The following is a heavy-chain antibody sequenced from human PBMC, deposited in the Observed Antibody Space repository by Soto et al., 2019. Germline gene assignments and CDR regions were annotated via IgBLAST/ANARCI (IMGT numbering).Heavy chain of an antibody. CDR3: AADVRGVAGDFDH. J-gene: IGHJ4*02. CDR2: IVVASGYS. V-gene: IGHV1-58*01. Sequence: LVQSGPDVKKPGTSVKVSCKTSGFTFCSSAVQWVRQVRGQRLEWIGWIVVASGYSNVAQKFQDRVSLTRDLSTNTAFMELSSLASEDSAMYYCAADVRGVAGDFDHWGQGTLVSVSS. D-gene: IGHD6-19*01. CDR1: GFTFCSSA.